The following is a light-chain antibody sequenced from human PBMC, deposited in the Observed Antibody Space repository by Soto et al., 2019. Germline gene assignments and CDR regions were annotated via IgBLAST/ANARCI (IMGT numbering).Light chain of an antibody. CDR3: TSYAGDTTLVV. CDR1: SSDVGAYNY. Sequence: QAVVTQPASVSGSPGQSITISCTGTSSDVGAYNYVSWYQQHPGDAPKLMIYDVSNRPSGVSDRFSGSKSGNTASLTISGLQAEDEADYYCTSYAGDTTLVVFGGGTKLTVL. J-gene: IGLJ2*01. CDR2: DVS. V-gene: IGLV2-14*01.